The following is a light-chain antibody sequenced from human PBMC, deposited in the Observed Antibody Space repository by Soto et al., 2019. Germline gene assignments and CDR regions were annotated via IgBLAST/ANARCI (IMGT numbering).Light chain of an antibody. J-gene: IGKJ1*01. CDR3: QQYTDWPRT. CDR1: ESVSTK. V-gene: IGKV3-15*01. CDR2: DAS. Sequence: EIVMTQSPATLSVSPGERATLSCRAGESVSTKLAWYQQKPGQAPRLLIFDASARVNGVPARFRGSRSGTEFTLTISGLQSEDFAVYFCQQYTDWPRTFGQGTKV.